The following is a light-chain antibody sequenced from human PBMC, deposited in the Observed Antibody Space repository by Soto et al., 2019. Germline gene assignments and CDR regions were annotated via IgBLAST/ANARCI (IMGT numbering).Light chain of an antibody. CDR3: QQLNSYPRT. V-gene: IGKV1-9*01. J-gene: IGKJ1*01. CDR2: AAS. CDR1: QGINSY. Sequence: DIQLTQSPSVLSASVGARVTITCRASQGINSYLAWYQQKPGKVPKLLIFAASTVHSGVPSRFSGSGSGTEFTLTISSLQPADFATYYCQQLNSYPRTFGQGTKVEI.